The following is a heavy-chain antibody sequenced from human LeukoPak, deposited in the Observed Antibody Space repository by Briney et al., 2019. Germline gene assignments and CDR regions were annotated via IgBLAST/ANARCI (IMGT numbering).Heavy chain of an antibody. Sequence: PSETLSLTCAVYGGSFSGYYWSWIRQPPGKGLEWIGEINHSGSTNYNPSLKSRVAISVDTSKNQFSLKLSSVTAADTAVYYCAREGGQWLVSNWFDPWGQGTLVTVSS. CDR2: INHSGST. CDR3: AREGGQWLVSNWFDP. D-gene: IGHD6-19*01. J-gene: IGHJ5*02. CDR1: GGSFSGYY. V-gene: IGHV4-34*01.